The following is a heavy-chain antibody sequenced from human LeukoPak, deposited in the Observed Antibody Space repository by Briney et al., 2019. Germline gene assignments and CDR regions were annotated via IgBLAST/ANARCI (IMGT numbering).Heavy chain of an antibody. D-gene: IGHD3-3*01. CDR1: GYTFTSYG. V-gene: IGHV1-18*01. CDR2: ISAYNGNT. J-gene: IGHJ6*02. CDR3: AREGPGVGPHYYYYYGMDV. Sequence: GASVKVSCKASGYTFTSYGISWVRQAPGQGLEWMGWISAYNGNTNYAQKLQGRVTMTTDASTSTAYMELRSLRSDDTAVYYCAREGPGVGPHYYYYYGMDVWGQGTTVTVSS.